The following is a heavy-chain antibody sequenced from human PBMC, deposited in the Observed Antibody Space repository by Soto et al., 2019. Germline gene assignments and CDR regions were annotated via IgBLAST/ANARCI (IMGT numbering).Heavy chain of an antibody. J-gene: IGHJ6*02. Sequence: GGSLRLSCAASGSTVSSNYMSWVRQAPGKGLEWVSVIYSGGSTYYVDSVKGRFTISRDNSRNTLYLQMNSLRAEDTAVYYCARGRAAAGRLDVWGQGTTVTVSS. V-gene: IGHV3-53*01. D-gene: IGHD6-13*01. CDR1: GSTVSSNY. CDR3: ARGRAAAGRLDV. CDR2: IYSGGST.